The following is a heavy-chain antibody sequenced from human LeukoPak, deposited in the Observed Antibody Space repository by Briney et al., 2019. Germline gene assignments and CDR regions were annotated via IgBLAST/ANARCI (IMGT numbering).Heavy chain of an antibody. V-gene: IGHV3-48*01. CDR2: ISSSSSTI. J-gene: IGHJ6*03. D-gene: IGHD2/OR15-2a*01. CDR1: GFTFSSYS. CDR3: ARDPAGIGYYYYMDV. Sequence: GGSLRLSCAASGFTFSSYSMNWVRQAPGKGLEWVSYISSSSSTIYYADSVKGRFTISRDNAKNSLYLQMNSLRAEDTAVYYCARDPAGIGYYYYMDVWGKGTTVTVSS.